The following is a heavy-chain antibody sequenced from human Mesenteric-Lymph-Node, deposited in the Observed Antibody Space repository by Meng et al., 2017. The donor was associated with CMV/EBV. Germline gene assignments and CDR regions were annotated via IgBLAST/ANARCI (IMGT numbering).Heavy chain of an antibody. CDR1: GFTFSSYT. V-gene: IGHV3-21*03. D-gene: IGHD3-3*01. CDR3: ARVHYDFWSGYLGRPYHDAFDI. CDR2: ISSSTSVI. Sequence: GGSLRLSCAASGFTFSSYTMSWVRQAPGKGLEWVSSISSSTSVIYYAESVKGRFSTSRDNAKNSLYLQMNSLRGEDTAVYYCARVHYDFWSGYLGRPYHDAFDIWGQGTMVTVSS. J-gene: IGHJ3*02.